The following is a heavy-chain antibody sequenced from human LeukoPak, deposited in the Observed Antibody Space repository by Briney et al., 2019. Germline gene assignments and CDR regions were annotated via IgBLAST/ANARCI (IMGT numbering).Heavy chain of an antibody. V-gene: IGHV1-18*01. CDR3: ARGRGISNYYYYMDV. Sequence: GASVKVSCKXSGYTFTSYGISWVRQSPGQGLERMGWISAYNGNTNYAQKLQGRVTMTTDTSTSTAYMELRSLRTDDTAVYYCARGRGISNYYYYMDVWGKGTTVTVSS. CDR2: ISAYNGNT. D-gene: IGHD3-10*01. CDR1: GYTFTSYG. J-gene: IGHJ6*03.